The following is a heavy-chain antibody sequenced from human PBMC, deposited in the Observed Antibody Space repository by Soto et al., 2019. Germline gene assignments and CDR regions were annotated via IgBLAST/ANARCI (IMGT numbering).Heavy chain of an antibody. CDR3: AGSRTGALDY. V-gene: IGHV1-2*02. CDR2: INPNSGGGT. CDR1: GFTFIGHY. D-gene: IGHD7-27*01. Sequence: QVQLVQSGAGVKKPGASVKLSCKASGFTFIGHYIHWVRQAPGQGLEWVGWINPNSGGGTVYAQKCQGRVTMTADTSTSIASMDLTSLRGDDTAVYYCAGSRTGALDYWGPGALVTVSS. J-gene: IGHJ4*02.